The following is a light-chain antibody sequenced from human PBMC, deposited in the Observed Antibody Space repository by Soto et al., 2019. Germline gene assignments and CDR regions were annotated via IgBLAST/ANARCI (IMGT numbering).Light chain of an antibody. CDR3: CSYEDITTSYV. CDR1: SSDVAIYDL. J-gene: IGLJ1*01. Sequence: QSVLTQPASVSGSPGQSITLSCTGSSSDVAIYDLVSWYQQLPGKAPKLVISEGSKRASGVSNRFSGSKSGNTASLTISVLQAEDEADYYCCSYEDITTSYVFGTGTKLTVL. CDR2: EGS. V-gene: IGLV2-23*01.